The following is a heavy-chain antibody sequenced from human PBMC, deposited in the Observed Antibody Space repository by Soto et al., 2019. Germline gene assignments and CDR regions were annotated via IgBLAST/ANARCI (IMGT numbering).Heavy chain of an antibody. D-gene: IGHD3-10*01. CDR3: ARAPRGNYGYPSYFDY. Sequence: SETLSLTCTVSGGSISTYYWSWIRQPPGKGLEWIGYIYYSGCTNYNPSLKSRVTISVDTSKNQFSLKLSSVTAADTAVYYCARAPRGNYGYPSYFDYWGQGTLVTVSS. V-gene: IGHV4-59*01. CDR2: IYYSGCT. J-gene: IGHJ4*02. CDR1: GGSISTYY.